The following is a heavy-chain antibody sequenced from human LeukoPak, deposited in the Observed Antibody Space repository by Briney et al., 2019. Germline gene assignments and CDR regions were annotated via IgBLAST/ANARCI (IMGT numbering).Heavy chain of an antibody. CDR3: ARPYYYDSRIDP. CDR1: GGSISSGDYY. Sequence: PSQTLSLTCTVSGGSISSGDYYWSWIRQPPGKGLEWIGYTYHSGSTYYNPSLKSRATISVDTSKNQFSLKLTSVTAADTAVYYCARPYYYDSRIDPWGQGTLVTVSS. V-gene: IGHV4-30-4*01. CDR2: TYHSGST. D-gene: IGHD3-22*01. J-gene: IGHJ5*02.